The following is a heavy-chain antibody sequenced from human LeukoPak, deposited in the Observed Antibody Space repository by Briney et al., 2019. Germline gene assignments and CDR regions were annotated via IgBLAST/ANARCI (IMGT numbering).Heavy chain of an antibody. CDR1: GGSFSGYY. Sequence: SETLSLTCAVYGGSFSGYYWSWIRQPPGKGLEWIGEINHSGSTNYNPSLKSRVTISVDTSKNQFSLKLSSVTAADTAVYYCATGTHDQNYDYVWGSFNYYYYMDVWGKGTTVTVSS. V-gene: IGHV4-34*01. D-gene: IGHD3-16*01. J-gene: IGHJ6*03. CDR3: ATGTHDQNYDYVWGSFNYYYYMDV. CDR2: INHSGST.